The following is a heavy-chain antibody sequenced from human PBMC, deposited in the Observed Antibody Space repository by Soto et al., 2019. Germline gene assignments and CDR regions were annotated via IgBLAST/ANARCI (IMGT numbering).Heavy chain of an antibody. D-gene: IGHD6-19*01. CDR2: ISSSSEYI. Sequence: EVQLVESGGGLVKPGGSLRLSCAASGFTFSFSSMNWVRQAPGKGLEWVSSISSSSEYIYYADSVKGRFTVSRDNAKNALYLQMNSLRAEDTAVYYCARDGSGWSRDCWGQGTLVTVPS. V-gene: IGHV3-21*01. J-gene: IGHJ4*02. CDR1: GFTFSFSS. CDR3: ARDGSGWSRDC.